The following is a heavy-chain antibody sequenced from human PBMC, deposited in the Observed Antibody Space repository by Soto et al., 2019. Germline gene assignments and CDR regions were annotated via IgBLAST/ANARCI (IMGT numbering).Heavy chain of an antibody. Sequence: GGSLRLSCAVSGFTFSTYWMHWVRQAPGKGLLWVARVNSDGEGTSYADFVKDRFTISRDNAKNTVFLQMNSLRADDTAIYYCIRDFGEVGSTAAFDIWGQGTMVTVSS. CDR3: IRDFGEVGSTAAFDI. CDR2: VNSDGEGT. D-gene: IGHD1-26*01. V-gene: IGHV3-74*01. CDR1: GFTFSTYW. J-gene: IGHJ3*02.